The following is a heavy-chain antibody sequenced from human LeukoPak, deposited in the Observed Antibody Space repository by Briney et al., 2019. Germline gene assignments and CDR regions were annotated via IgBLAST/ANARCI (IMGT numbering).Heavy chain of an antibody. J-gene: IGHJ4*02. D-gene: IGHD1-26*01. Sequence: GGSLRLSCAASGFTFDDYAMHWVRQAPGKGLEWVSGISWHSGSIGYADSVKGRFTISRDNAKNSLYLQMNSLRAEDTALYYCAKDIGSGSYSSSYFDYWGQGTLVTVSS. CDR2: ISWHSGSI. V-gene: IGHV3-9*01. CDR3: AKDIGSGSYSSSYFDY. CDR1: GFTFDDYA.